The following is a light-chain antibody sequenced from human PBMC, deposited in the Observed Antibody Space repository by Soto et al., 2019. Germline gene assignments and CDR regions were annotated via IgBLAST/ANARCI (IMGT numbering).Light chain of an antibody. J-gene: IGLJ1*01. CDR1: GRDIGAYNY. V-gene: IGLV2-14*01. CDR3: SSYKTSYFYV. Sequence: QSVLTQPASVSGSPGQSITISCTGSGRDIGAYNYVSWYQQHPGKAPKLIIYEVENRPSGVSNRFSASKSAFTASLTISGLQAEDEADYYCSSYKTSYFYVFGPGTKV. CDR2: EVE.